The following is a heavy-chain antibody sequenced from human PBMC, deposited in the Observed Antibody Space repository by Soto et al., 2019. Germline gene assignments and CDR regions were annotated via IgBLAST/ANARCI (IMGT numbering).Heavy chain of an antibody. CDR1: GGSISSGDYY. CDR3: AREIIEKGRAFGAFDI. Sequence: SETLSLTCTVSGGSISSGDYYWSWIRQPPGKGLEWIGYIYYSGSTYYNPSLKSRVTISVDTSKNQFSLKLSSVTAADTAVYYCAREIIEKGRAFGAFDIWGQGTMVTVSS. J-gene: IGHJ3*02. D-gene: IGHD3-10*01. V-gene: IGHV4-30-4*01. CDR2: IYYSGST.